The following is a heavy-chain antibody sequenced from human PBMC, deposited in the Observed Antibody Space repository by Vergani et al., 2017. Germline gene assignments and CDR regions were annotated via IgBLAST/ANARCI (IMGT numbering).Heavy chain of an antibody. CDR2: ISYDGSNK. V-gene: IGHV3-30*18. J-gene: IGHJ5*02. Sequence: QVQLVESGGGVVQPGRSLRLSCAESGFTFSSYGMHWVRQAPGKGLEWVAVISYDGSNKYYADSVKGRFTISRDNSKNTLYLQMNSLRAEDTAVYYCAKDRLPFTWGQGTLVTVSS. CDR1: GFTFSSYG. CDR3: AKDRLPFT.